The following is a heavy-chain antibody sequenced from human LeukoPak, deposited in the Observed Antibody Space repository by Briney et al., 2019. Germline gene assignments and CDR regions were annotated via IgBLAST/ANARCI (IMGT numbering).Heavy chain of an antibody. Sequence: SETLSLTCTVSGGSISSSSYYWGWIRQPQGKGLEWIESIYHSGSSYYNPSLKSRVTISVDTSKNQFSLKLSSVTAPDTAVYYCARHSSYYGNFDYWGQGTLVTVSS. J-gene: IGHJ4*02. CDR1: GGSISSSSYY. V-gene: IGHV4-39*01. CDR3: ARHSSYYGNFDY. D-gene: IGHD3-10*01. CDR2: IYHSGSS.